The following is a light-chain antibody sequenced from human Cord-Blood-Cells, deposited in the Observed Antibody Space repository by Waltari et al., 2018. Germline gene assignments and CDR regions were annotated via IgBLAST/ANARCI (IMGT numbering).Light chain of an antibody. CDR1: SSDVGGYTS. J-gene: IGLJ1*01. CDR2: DVS. V-gene: IGLV2-11*01. Sequence: QSALTQPRSVSGSPGQSVTISCTGTSSDVGGYTSVPWYQQHPGKATKLMIYDVSKRPAGVPDRFSGSKSGNTASLTISGLQAEDEADYYCCSYAGSYTYVFGTGTKVTVL. CDR3: CSYAGSYTYV.